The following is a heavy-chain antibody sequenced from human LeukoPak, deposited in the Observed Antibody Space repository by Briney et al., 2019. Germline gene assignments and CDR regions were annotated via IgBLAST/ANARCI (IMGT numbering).Heavy chain of an antibody. V-gene: IGHV3-20*04. CDR1: GFTFSSFA. Sequence: GESLRLSCAASGFTFSSFAMAWVRQAPGKGLEWVSGISWNSGSIGYADSVKGRFTISRDNAKNSLYLQMNSLRAEDTAVYYCAREDWFDPWGQGTLVTVSS. CDR3: AREDWFDP. CDR2: ISWNSGSI. J-gene: IGHJ5*02.